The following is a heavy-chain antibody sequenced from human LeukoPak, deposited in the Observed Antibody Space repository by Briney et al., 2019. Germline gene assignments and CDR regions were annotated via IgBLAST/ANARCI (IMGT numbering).Heavy chain of an antibody. Sequence: ASVKVSCKASGYTFTGYYMHCVRQPPGQGLEWMGQINPNSGGTNYAQKFQGRVTMGRDTSISTDYTEQGRLRSVDPAVYYCAREPISAAGTFDPWGQRTLVTVSS. CDR1: GYTFTGYY. CDR3: AREPISAAGTFDP. J-gene: IGHJ5*02. V-gene: IGHV1-2*06. CDR2: INPNSGGT. D-gene: IGHD6-13*01.